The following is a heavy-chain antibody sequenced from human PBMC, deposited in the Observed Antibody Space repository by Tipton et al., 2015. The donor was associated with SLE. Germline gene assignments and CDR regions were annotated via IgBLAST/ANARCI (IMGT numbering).Heavy chain of an antibody. J-gene: IGHJ4*02. V-gene: IGHV4-39*07. D-gene: IGHD7-27*01. CDR1: GGSISRSNYY. CDR2: IFYSGST. Sequence: GLVKPSETLSLTCTVSGGSISRSNYYWGWIRQPPGKGLEWIGSIFYSGSTYYNPSLKSRVTISVDTSKNQFSLKLNSVTAADAAVYYCTRAVNWGLFDYWGQGTLVTVSP. CDR3: TRAVNWGLFDY.